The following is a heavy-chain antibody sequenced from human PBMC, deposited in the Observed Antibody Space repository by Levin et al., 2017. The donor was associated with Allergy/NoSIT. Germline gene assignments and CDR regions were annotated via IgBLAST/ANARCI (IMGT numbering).Heavy chain of an antibody. Sequence: PGGSLRLSCAASGFTFSSYGMHWVRQAPGKGLEWVAVISYDGSNKYYADSVKGRFTISRANSKNTLYLQMKSLRAEDTAVYYCAKVRIYDFWSGYSVWGQGTLVTVSS. CDR3: AKVRIYDFWSGYSV. CDR1: GFTFSSYG. J-gene: IGHJ4*02. CDR2: ISYDGSNK. V-gene: IGHV3-30*18. D-gene: IGHD3-3*01.